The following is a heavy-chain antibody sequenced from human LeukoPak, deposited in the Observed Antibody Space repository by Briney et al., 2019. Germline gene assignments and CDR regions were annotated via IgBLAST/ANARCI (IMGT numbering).Heavy chain of an antibody. D-gene: IGHD4-17*01. CDR2: ISASGAYI. Sequence: GGSLRLSCAASGFTFSNYSMKWVRLAPGKGLEWVSSISASGAYIYYADSVKGRFTISRDNARNSLYLQMHSLRAEDTAVFYCAGDYGDSLYYNYGMDVWGQGTTVTVSS. CDR3: AGDYGDSLYYNYGMDV. J-gene: IGHJ6*02. V-gene: IGHV3-21*01. CDR1: GFTFSNYS.